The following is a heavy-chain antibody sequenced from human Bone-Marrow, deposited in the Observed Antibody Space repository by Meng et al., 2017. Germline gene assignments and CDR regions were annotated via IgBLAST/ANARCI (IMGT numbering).Heavy chain of an antibody. CDR3: ATRGDHGVHYFDY. J-gene: IGHJ4*02. Sequence: GGSLRLSCAASGFTVSSNYMSWVRQAPGKGLEWVSVIYSGGSTYYADSVKGRFTISRDNSKNTLYLQMNSLRAEDTAVYYCATRGDHGVHYFDYWGQGTLVTVSS. CDR2: IYSGGST. D-gene: IGHD2-21*02. CDR1: GFTVSSNY. V-gene: IGHV3-53*01.